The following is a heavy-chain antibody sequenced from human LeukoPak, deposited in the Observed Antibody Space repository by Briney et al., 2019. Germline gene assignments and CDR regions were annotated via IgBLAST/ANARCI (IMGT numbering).Heavy chain of an antibody. CDR3: AGAYCGGDCYSGRTFDI. CDR2: VYHSGST. V-gene: IGHV4-4*02. Sequence: PSETLSLTCTVSGGSISSHYWSWVRQPPGKGLEWIGEVYHSGSTNYSPSLKSRVTLSVDKSKNQFSLRLSSVTAADTAVYYCAGAYCGGDCYSGRTFDIWGQGTMVTVSS. CDR1: GGSISSHY. J-gene: IGHJ3*02. D-gene: IGHD2-21*02.